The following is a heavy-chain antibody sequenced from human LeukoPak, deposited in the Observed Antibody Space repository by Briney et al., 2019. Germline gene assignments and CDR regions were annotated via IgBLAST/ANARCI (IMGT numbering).Heavy chain of an antibody. V-gene: IGHV3-23*01. Sequence: GGSLRLSCAASGFTFSSYDMSWVRQAPGKRLEWVSAISGSGGGTYYADSVKGRFTISRDNSKNTLYLQMNSLRAEDTAVYYCAKDISPRGDDAFDIWGQGTMVTVSS. CDR1: GFTFSSYD. CDR2: ISGSGGGT. CDR3: AKDISPRGDDAFDI. D-gene: IGHD3-16*01. J-gene: IGHJ3*02.